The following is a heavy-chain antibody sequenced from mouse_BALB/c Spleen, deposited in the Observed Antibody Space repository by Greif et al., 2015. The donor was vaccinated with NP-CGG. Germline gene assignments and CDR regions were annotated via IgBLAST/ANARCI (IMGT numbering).Heavy chain of an antibody. CDR3: AKNYDYGSSPYAMDY. D-gene: IGHD1-1*01. V-gene: IGHV2-5*01. J-gene: IGHJ4*01. Sequence: VQLQQSGPGLVQPSQSLSITCTVSGFSLTSYGVHWVRQSPGKGLEWLGVIWRGGSTDYNAAFMSRLSITKDNSKSQVFFKMNSLQADDTAIYYCAKNYDYGSSPYAMDYWGQGTSVTVSS. CDR2: IWRGGST. CDR1: GFSLTSYG.